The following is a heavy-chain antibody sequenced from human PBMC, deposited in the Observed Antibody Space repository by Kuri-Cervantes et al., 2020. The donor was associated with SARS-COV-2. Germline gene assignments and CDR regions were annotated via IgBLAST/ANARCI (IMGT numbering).Heavy chain of an antibody. J-gene: IGHJ4*02. CDR1: GFTVSSNY. D-gene: IGHD2-2*01. Sequence: GESLKISCAASGFTVSSNYMSWVRQAPGKGLEWVSVIYSGGSTYYADSVKGRFTISRDNSENTLYLQMNSLRAEDTAVYYCARVRMPAYYFDYWGQGTLVTVSS. CDR3: ARVRMPAYYFDY. CDR2: IYSGGST. V-gene: IGHV3-53*01.